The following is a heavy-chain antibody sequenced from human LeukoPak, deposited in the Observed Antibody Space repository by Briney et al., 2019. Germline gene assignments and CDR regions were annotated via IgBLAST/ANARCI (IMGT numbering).Heavy chain of an antibody. CDR1: GYNFGTYW. CDR3: GRLSDY. Sequence: GESLKISCKGSGYNFGTYWISWVRQMPGKGLEWMGKTDPSDSSTNYSPSFEGHVTISADKSTSTAYLQWSSLKASDTAMYYCGRLSDYWGQGTLVTVSS. CDR2: TDPSDSST. J-gene: IGHJ4*02. V-gene: IGHV5-10-1*01.